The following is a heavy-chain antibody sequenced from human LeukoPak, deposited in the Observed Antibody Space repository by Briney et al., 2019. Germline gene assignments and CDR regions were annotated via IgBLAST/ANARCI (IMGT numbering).Heavy chain of an antibody. D-gene: IGHD2-2*01. CDR1: GGSISSSSYY. V-gene: IGHV4-39*01. CDR2: IYYSGST. J-gene: IGHJ6*02. CDR3: AREYCSSTSCYYYYGMDV. Sequence: SETLSLTCTVSGGSISSSSYYWGWIRQPPGKGLEWIGSIYYSGSTYYNPSLKSRDTISVDTSKNQFSLKLSSVTAADTAVYYCAREYCSSTSCYYYYGMDVWGQGTTVTVSS.